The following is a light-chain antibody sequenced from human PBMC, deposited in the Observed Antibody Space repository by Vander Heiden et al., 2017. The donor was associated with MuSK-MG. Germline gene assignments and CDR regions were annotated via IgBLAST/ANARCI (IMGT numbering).Light chain of an antibody. CDR3: QQDYTSRT. Sequence: DIQMTQSPSTLSASVGDRVTITCLASQFVCRRLGWHQQNPGKAPKLLNYGASESESGAPSRFSGSGSGTDFTLTSSRLQPDDFATYYRQQDYTSRTFGQGTKVXIK. V-gene: IGKV1-5*03. J-gene: IGKJ1*01. CDR1: QFVCRR. CDR2: GAS.